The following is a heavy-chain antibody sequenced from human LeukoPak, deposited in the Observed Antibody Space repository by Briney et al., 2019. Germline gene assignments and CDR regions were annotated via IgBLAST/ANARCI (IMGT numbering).Heavy chain of an antibody. V-gene: IGHV3-33*01. Sequence: GGSLRLSCAASGFTFSSYGMHWVRQAPGKGLEWVAVIWYDGSNKYYADSVKGRFTISRDNSKNTLYLQMNSLRAEDTAVYYCASDPGGVGVDYWGQGTLVTVSS. D-gene: IGHD3-16*01. CDR2: IWYDGSNK. CDR1: GFTFSSYG. CDR3: ASDPGGVGVDY. J-gene: IGHJ4*02.